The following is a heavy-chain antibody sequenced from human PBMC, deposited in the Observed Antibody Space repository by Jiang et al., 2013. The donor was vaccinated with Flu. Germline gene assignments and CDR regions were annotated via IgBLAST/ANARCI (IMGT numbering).Heavy chain of an antibody. V-gene: IGHV4-34*01. CDR1: GGSFSGYY. CDR3: ASLSYYDNDY. J-gene: IGHJ4*02. D-gene: IGHD3-22*01. Sequence: LLKPSETLSLTCAVYGGSFSGYYWSWIRQPPGKGLEWIGEINHSGSTNYNPSLKSRVTISVDTSKNQFSLKLSSVTAADTAVYYCASLSYYDNDYWGPGNPGHRLL. CDR2: INHSGST.